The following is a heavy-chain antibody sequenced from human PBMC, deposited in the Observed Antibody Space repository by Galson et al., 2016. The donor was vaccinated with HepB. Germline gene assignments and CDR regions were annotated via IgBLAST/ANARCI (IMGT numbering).Heavy chain of an antibody. CDR2: IYYSRST. V-gene: IGHV4-39*01. J-gene: IGHJ4*02. D-gene: IGHD4-11*01. Sequence: SETLSLTCTVSGGSISSSSYYWGWIRQPPGKGLEWIGSIYYSRSTFYNPSLKSRLTISVDTSKNHFSLILSSVTAADTAVYYCARQGVAYNFDYWGQGTLVTVSS. CDR1: GGSISSSSYY. CDR3: ARQGVAYNFDY.